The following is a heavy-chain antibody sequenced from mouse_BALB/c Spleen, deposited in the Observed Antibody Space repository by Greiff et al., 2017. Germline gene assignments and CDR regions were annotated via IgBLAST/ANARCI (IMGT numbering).Heavy chain of an antibody. CDR2: IYPGNSDT. CDR1: GYTFTSYW. Sequence: EVQLQQSGTVLARPGASVKMSCKAPGYTFTSYWMHWVKQRPGQGLEWIGAIYPGNSDTSYNQKFKGKAKLTAVTSTSTAYMELSSLTNEDSAVYYCVQFITTVVARAMDYWGQGTSVTVSS. CDR3: VQFITTVVARAMDY. V-gene: IGHV1-5*01. J-gene: IGHJ4*01. D-gene: IGHD1-1*01.